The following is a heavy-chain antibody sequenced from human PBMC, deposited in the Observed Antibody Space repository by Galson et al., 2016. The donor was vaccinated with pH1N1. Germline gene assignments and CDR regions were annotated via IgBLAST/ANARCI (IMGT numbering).Heavy chain of an antibody. CDR2: ISYSGSA. CDR1: GGSVSSGDYY. J-gene: IGHJ6*02. CDR3: ARETFYDYIWESYSEYQYNGMDV. V-gene: IGHV4-30-4*01. D-gene: IGHD3-16*01. Sequence: TLSLTCTVSGGSVSSGDYYWSWIRQPPGKGLEWIGDISYSGSAYYKPSLKSRVTISVDTSKNQFSLKLISVTAADTAVYYCARETFYDYIWESYSEYQYNGMDVWGQGTTVIVSS.